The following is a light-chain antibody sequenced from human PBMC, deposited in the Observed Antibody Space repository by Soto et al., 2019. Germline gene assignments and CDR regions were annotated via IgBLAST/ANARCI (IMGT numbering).Light chain of an antibody. CDR2: DNN. CDR1: SSNIGNNY. J-gene: IGLJ2*01. CDR3: GTWDSRLRVVV. Sequence: QSVLTQPPSVSAAPRQKVTISCSGSSSNIGNNYVSWYHRVPGTAPKLLIYDNNERTSGFPDRFSGSKSGTSATLDITGLQTGDEGHYYCGTWDSRLRVVVFGGGTKLTVL. V-gene: IGLV1-51*01.